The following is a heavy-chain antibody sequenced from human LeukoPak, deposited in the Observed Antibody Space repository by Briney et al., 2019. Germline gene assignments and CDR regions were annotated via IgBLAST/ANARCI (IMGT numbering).Heavy chain of an antibody. CDR3: ARAPPGSGLFYGMDV. V-gene: IGHV4-34*01. CDR2: INHSGST. Sequence: SETLSLTCAVYGGSFSGYYWSWIRQPPGKGLEWIGEINHSGSTNYNPSLKSRVTISVDTSKSQFSLKLSSVTAADTAVYYCARAPPGSGLFYGMDVWGQGTTVTVSS. J-gene: IGHJ6*02. D-gene: IGHD1-14*01. CDR1: GGSFSGYY.